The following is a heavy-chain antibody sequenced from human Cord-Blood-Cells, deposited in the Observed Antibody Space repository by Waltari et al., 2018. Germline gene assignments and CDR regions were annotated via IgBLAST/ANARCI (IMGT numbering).Heavy chain of an antibody. V-gene: IGHV3-21*01. CDR2: ISSSSSYI. Sequence: EVQLVEAGGGLVKPGGSLGPPCAASGFDLRSHSMNWVRQAPGKGREWVSSISSSSSYIYYADSVKGRFTISRDNAKNSLYLQMNSLRAEDTAVYYCARTSGSHDYWGQGTLVTVSS. CDR1: GFDLRSHS. D-gene: IGHD3-10*01. CDR3: ARTSGSHDY. J-gene: IGHJ4*02.